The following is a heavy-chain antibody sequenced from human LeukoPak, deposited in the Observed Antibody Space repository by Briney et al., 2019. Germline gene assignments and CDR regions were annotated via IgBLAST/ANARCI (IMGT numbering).Heavy chain of an antibody. V-gene: IGHV4-39*07. CDR1: GGSISSSSYY. J-gene: IGHJ6*03. D-gene: IGHD4-17*01. CDR3: ARPLDYGDYIPHMDV. CDR2: IYHSGST. Sequence: SETLSLTCTVSGGSISSSSYYWGWIRQPPGKGLEWIGEIYHSGSTNYNPSLKSRVTISVDKSNNQFSLKLSSVTAADTAMYYCARPLDYGDYIPHMDVWGKGTTVTVSS.